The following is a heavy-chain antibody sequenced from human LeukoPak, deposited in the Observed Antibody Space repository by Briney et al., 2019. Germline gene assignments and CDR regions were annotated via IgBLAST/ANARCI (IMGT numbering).Heavy chain of an antibody. CDR1: GFTFSSYW. CDR2: IKQDGSEK. Sequence: GGSLTLSCAASGFTFSSYWMSWVRQAPGKGLEWVANIKQDGSEKYYVDSVKGRFTISRDNAKNSLYLQMNSLRAEDTAVYYCAREAARVVAAHFDYWGQGTLVTVSS. V-gene: IGHV3-7*03. J-gene: IGHJ4*02. D-gene: IGHD2-15*01. CDR3: AREAARVVAAHFDY.